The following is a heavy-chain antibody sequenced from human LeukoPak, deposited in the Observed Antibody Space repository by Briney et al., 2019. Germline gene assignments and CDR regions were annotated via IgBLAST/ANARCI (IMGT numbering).Heavy chain of an antibody. V-gene: IGHV4-34*01. CDR2: INHSGST. CDR3: ARAPYCSSTSCYGMDV. Sequence: SETLSLTCAVYGGSFSGYYWSWIRQPPGKGLEWIGEINHSGSTNYNPSLTSRVTISVDTSKNQFSLKLSSVTAADTAVYYCARAPYCSSTSCYGMDVWGKGTTVTVSS. D-gene: IGHD2-2*01. J-gene: IGHJ6*04. CDR1: GGSFSGYY.